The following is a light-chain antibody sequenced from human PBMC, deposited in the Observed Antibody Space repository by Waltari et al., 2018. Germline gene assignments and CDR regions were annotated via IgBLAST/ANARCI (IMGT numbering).Light chain of an antibody. CDR3: QQYHDWPPVT. Sequence: TMMTQSPATLSVSPGERVTLSCRASQSVYSNLAWYQQKPGQAPRLLSYGASTRATGIPVRFSGSGSGTEFTLTISSLQSEDFAIYFCQQYHDWPPVTFGGGTKVEIK. CDR2: GAS. CDR1: QSVYSN. V-gene: IGKV3-15*01. J-gene: IGKJ4*01.